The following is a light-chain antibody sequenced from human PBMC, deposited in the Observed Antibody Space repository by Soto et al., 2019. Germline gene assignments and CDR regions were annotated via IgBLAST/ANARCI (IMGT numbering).Light chain of an antibody. CDR1: QSVDIS. V-gene: IGKV3-15*01. CDR3: QQYHKRPHYT. Sequence: DIVMTQSPATLSVSPGERATLSCRASQSVDISLAWYQQKPGQAPRLLIYGASTRATGIPARFSGSGSGTEFTLTISSLQSEDFAVYFCQQYHKRPHYTFGQGTKVNI. CDR2: GAS. J-gene: IGKJ2*01.